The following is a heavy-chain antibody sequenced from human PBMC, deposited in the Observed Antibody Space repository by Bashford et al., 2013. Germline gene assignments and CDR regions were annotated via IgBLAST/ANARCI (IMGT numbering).Heavy chain of an antibody. J-gene: IGHJ3*02. CDR1: GGSIRSSY. CDR2: IYYSGSA. Sequence: SETLSLICSVSGGSIRSSYWSWIRQSPGKGLEWIGSIYYSGSAYYNPSLRSRLTISIDTTKNEFALNLGSVSAADTAIYYCAKPRRPAAIAGAFDIVGPWDNGHRLL. D-gene: IGHD2-2*02. V-gene: IGHV4-59*05. CDR3: AKPRRPAAIAGAFDI.